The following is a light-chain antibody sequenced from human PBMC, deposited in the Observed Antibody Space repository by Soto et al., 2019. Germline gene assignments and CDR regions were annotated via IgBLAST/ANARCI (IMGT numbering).Light chain of an antibody. V-gene: IGKV3-15*01. CDR3: QQYNTWLWA. Sequence: EVVMTQSPATLSVSPGERATLSCRASQNVNANLAWYQQKPGQAPRLLIHGASTRATGIPARFSGSGFGTEFILTIRSLQSEDFAGYYCQQYNTWLWAFGQGTKVEGK. CDR2: GAS. CDR1: QNVNAN. J-gene: IGKJ1*01.